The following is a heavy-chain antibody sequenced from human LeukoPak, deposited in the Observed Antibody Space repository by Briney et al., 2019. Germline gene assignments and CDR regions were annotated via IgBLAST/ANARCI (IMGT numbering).Heavy chain of an antibody. CDR2: IKEDGSEK. V-gene: IGHV3-7*01. D-gene: IGHD3-16*01. J-gene: IGHJ4*02. Sequence: PGGSLRLSCAASGFSFSDYWMSWVRQAPGKGLEWVANIKEDGSEKYYADFVKGRFTISRDNAENSLFLQMNSLRVDDTAVFYCARGWGHFEQWGQGTLVTVSS. CDR3: ARGWGHFEQ. CDR1: GFSFSDYW.